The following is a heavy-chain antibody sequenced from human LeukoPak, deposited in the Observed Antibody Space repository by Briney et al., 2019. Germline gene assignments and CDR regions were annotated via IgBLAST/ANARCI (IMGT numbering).Heavy chain of an antibody. J-gene: IGHJ5*02. V-gene: IGHV4-4*09. D-gene: IGHD2-21*01. CDR2: IYTSGST. CDR1: GGSISSYY. Sequence: ASETLSLTCTVSGGSISSYYWSWIRQPPGKGLEWIGYIYTSGSTNYNPSLKSRVTISVDTSKNQFSLKLSSVTAADTAVYYCARSPYCGGASCGWFDPWGQGTLVTVSS. CDR3: ARSPYCGGASCGWFDP.